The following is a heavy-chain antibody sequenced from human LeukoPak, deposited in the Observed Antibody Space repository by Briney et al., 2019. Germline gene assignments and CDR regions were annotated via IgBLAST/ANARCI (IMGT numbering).Heavy chain of an antibody. CDR1: GFTFSSYS. D-gene: IGHD1-26*01. V-gene: IGHV3-13*01. J-gene: IGHJ4*02. CDR2: IGTAGDT. CDR3: ARGHSGSYDY. Sequence: GGSLRLSCAASGFTFSSYSMNWVRQAPGKGLEWVSAIGTAGDTYYPGSVKGRFTISRENAKNSLYLQMNSLRAGDTAVYYCARGHSGSYDYWGQGTLVTVSS.